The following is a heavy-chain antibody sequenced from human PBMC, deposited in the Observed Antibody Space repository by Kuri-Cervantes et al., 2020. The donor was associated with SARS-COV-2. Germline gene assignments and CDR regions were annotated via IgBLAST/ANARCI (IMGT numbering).Heavy chain of an antibody. D-gene: IGHD2-21*01. CDR1: GGTFSNFA. J-gene: IGHJ6*03. Sequence: SEKVSCKASGGTFSNFAISWVGQAPGQGLEWMGGSIPVFGTTNNAQRLQGRVTISADEARSTVYKELSSRTFEDTAIYYCAQTVPARRRSPGDFYLYYMDVWGKGTSVTVSS. CDR3: AQTVPARRRSPGDFYLYYMDV. V-gene: IGHV1-69*13. CDR2: SIPVFGTT.